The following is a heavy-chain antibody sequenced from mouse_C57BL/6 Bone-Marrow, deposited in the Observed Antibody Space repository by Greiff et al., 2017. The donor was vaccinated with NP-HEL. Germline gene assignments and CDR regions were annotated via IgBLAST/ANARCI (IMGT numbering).Heavy chain of an antibody. D-gene: IGHD1-1*01. CDR3: AREITTVVALYAMDY. Sequence: DVKLVESGGGLVKPGGSLKLSCAASGFTFSSYAMSWVRQTPEKRLEWVATISDGGSYTYYPDNVKGRFTISRDNAKNNLYLQMSHLKSEDTAMYYCAREITTVVALYAMDYWGQGTSVTVSS. CDR1: GFTFSSYA. V-gene: IGHV5-4*01. J-gene: IGHJ4*01. CDR2: ISDGGSYT.